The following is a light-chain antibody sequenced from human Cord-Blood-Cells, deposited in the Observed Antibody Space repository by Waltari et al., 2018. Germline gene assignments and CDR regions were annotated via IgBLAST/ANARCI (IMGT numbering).Light chain of an antibody. CDR3: QQYNNWPPYS. J-gene: IGKJ2*03. Sequence: EIVLTQSPATLSVSPGERATLSCRASQSVSNNLAWYQQKPGQAPRLLIYGASTRDTGIPARFSGSGSGTDFTLTISSLQSEDFAVYYCQQYNNWPPYSFGQGTKLEIK. CDR2: GAS. V-gene: IGKV3-15*01. CDR1: QSVSNN.